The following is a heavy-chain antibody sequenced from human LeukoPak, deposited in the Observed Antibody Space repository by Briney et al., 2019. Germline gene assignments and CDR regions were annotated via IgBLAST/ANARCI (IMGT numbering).Heavy chain of an antibody. CDR1: GFTFSSYA. Sequence: GGSLRLSCAASGFTFSSYAMSWVRQAPGKGLEWVSAISGSGGSTYYADSVKGRFTISRDNSKNTLYLQMNSLRSEDTALYYCATGTHYDLLPFWGQGTLVTVSS. CDR3: ATGTHYDLLPF. CDR2: ISGSGGST. V-gene: IGHV3-23*01. D-gene: IGHD3-9*01. J-gene: IGHJ4*02.